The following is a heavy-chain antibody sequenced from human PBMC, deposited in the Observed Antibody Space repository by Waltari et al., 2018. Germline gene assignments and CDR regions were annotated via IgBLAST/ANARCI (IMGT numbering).Heavy chain of an antibody. CDR3: ARHNTFDYGDYGSLGY. Sequence: QVQLQESGPGLVKPSETLSLTCAVSGSSISSGYYWGWSRQPPGKGMEWIGSIYHSGSTYYNPSLKSRVTISVDTSKNQFSLKLSSVTAADTAVYYCARHNTFDYGDYGSLGYWGQGTLVTVSS. CDR1: GSSISSGYY. D-gene: IGHD4-17*01. J-gene: IGHJ4*02. V-gene: IGHV4-38-2*01. CDR2: IYHSGST.